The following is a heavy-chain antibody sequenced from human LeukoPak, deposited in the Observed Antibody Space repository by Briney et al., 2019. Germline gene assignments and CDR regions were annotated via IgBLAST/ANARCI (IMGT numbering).Heavy chain of an antibody. CDR2: ISAYNGNI. Sequence: ASVKVSCKASGYTVSSYGISWVRQAPGQGLEWMGWISAYNGNIKYAQKFQGRVTMTTDTSTSAAYMELRSLRSDDTAMYFCARDDLDCSGGTCYPDDFWGQGALVTVSS. J-gene: IGHJ4*02. V-gene: IGHV1-18*01. CDR1: GYTVSSYG. D-gene: IGHD2-15*01. CDR3: ARDDLDCSGGTCYPDDF.